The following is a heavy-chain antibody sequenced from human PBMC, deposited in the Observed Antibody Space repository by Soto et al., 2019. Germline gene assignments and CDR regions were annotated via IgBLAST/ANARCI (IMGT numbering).Heavy chain of an antibody. J-gene: IGHJ4*02. CDR3: ASTRYGGPGDY. V-gene: IGHV4-31*03. Sequence: PWETLSLTCTVSGGSISSGGYYWSWIRQHPGKGLEWTGYIYYSGSTYYNPSLKSRVTISVDTSKNQFSLKLSSVTAADTAVYYCASTRYGGPGDYWGQGTLVTVSS. CDR2: IYYSGST. CDR1: GGSISSGGYY. D-gene: IGHD1-26*01.